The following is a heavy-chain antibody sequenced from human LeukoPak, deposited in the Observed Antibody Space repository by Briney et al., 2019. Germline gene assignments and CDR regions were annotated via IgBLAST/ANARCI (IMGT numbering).Heavy chain of an antibody. CDR1: GYTFTSYD. V-gene: IGHV1-8*01. CDR3: ARGLSGYYYDSSGYYGF. D-gene: IGHD3-22*01. CDR2: MNPNSCNT. Sequence: GASVKVSYKASGYTFTSYDINWVRQATGHALEGMGWMNPNSCNTGYAQKFQARVTITRNTSISTAYMELSSLRSEDTAVYYCARGLSGYYYDSSGYYGFWGQGTLVTGSS. J-gene: IGHJ4*02.